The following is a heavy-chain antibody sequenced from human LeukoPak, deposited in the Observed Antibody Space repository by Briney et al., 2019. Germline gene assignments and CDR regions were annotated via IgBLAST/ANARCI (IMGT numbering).Heavy chain of an antibody. CDR1: GFTFSDYY. D-gene: IGHD5-18*01. CDR2: ISSSGSTI. J-gene: IGHJ6*03. V-gene: IGHV3-11*01. Sequence: PGGSLRLSCAASGFTFSDYYMSWIRQAPGKGLEWVSYISSSGSTIYYADSVKGRFTISRDNAKNSLYLQMNSLRAEDTAVYYCARDMPLWGYYYYYYYMDVWGKGTAVTVSS. CDR3: ARDMPLWGYYYYYYYMDV.